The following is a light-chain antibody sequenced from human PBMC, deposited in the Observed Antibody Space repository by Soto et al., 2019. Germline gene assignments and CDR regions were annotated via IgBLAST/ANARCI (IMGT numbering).Light chain of an antibody. CDR1: QSVTSNY. CDR3: QQYGDSPQT. V-gene: IGKV3-20*01. J-gene: IGKJ1*01. Sequence: EIVLTQSPATLSLSPGERATLSCRASQSVTSNYLAWYQQKPGQAPRLLIYGASSRATAIPDRFSGSGSGTDFPPTISSLEPEDWAVYHCQQYGDSPQTFGQGTKVEIK. CDR2: GAS.